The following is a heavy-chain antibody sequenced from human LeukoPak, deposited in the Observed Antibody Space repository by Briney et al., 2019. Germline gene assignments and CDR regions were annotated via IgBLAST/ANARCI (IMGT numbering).Heavy chain of an antibody. CDR3: ARTDFWSGYYRIYYYMDV. Sequence: SETLSLTCAVSGGSFSGYYWSWIRQPPGKGLEWIGEINHSGSTNYNPSLKSRVTISVDTSKNQFSLKLSSVTAADTAVYYCARTDFWSGYYRIYYYMDVWGKGTTVTVSS. D-gene: IGHD3-3*01. CDR1: GGSFSGYY. J-gene: IGHJ6*03. CDR2: INHSGST. V-gene: IGHV4-34*01.